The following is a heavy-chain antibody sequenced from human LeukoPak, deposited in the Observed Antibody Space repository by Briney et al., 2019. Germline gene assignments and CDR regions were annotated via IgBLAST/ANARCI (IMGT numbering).Heavy chain of an antibody. CDR3: ARDRRVMYYYDTSGPTYFDY. CDR1: GGSISNYH. V-gene: IGHV4-59*01. J-gene: IGHJ4*02. D-gene: IGHD3-22*01. Sequence: SETLSLTCTVSGGSISNYHWSWIRQPPGKGLEWIGYIYYSGSTNYNPSLNSRLTISIDTSKNQFSLNLSSATAADTAVYYCARDRRVMYYYDTSGPTYFDYWGQGTLVTVSS. CDR2: IYYSGST.